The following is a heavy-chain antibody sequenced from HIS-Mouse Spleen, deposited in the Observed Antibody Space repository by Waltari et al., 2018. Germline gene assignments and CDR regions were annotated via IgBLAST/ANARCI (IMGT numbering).Heavy chain of an antibody. CDR2: IDWDDDK. D-gene: IGHD6-19*01. Sequence: QVTLRESGPALVKPTQTLTLTCTFSGFSLSTSGMCVSWIRQPPGKALEWLARIDWDDDKYYSTYLNTRLTISKETSKNQVVLTMTNMDPVDTATYYCARIAEGYSSGWYAFDYWGQGTLVTVSS. J-gene: IGHJ4*02. CDR1: GFSLSTSGMC. CDR3: ARIAEGYSSGWYAFDY. V-gene: IGHV2-70*15.